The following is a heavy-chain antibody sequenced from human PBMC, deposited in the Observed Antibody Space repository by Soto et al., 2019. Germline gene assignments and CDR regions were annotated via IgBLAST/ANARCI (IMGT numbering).Heavy chain of an antibody. CDR2: IYSEGTP. D-gene: IGHD3-9*01. J-gene: IGHJ6*02. V-gene: IGHV3-53*01. CDR1: GFTVGSNY. CDR3: AGSTYYDILTGSYYYYAMDV. Sequence: GGSLRLSCAASGFTVGSNYMSWVRQAPGKGLEWVSVIYSEGTPYYADSVKGRFTISRENSNNTLYLHMNNLRAEDTAVYYCAGSTYYDILTGSYYYYAMDVWGQGTPVTVSS.